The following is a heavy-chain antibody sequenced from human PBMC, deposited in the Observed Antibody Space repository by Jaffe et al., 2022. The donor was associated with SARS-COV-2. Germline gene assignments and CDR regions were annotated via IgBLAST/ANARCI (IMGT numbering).Heavy chain of an antibody. J-gene: IGHJ4*02. CDR2: ISGSGGST. V-gene: IGHV3-23*01. Sequence: EVQLLESGGGLVQPGGSLRLSCAASGFTFSSYSMTWVRQAPGRGLEWVSAISGSGGSTYYADSVKGRFTISRDSSKNTLHLQMNSLRAEDTAVYYCAKDRAYGGGYLNGHFDYWGQGTLVTVSS. CDR3: AKDRAYGGGYLNGHFDY. D-gene: IGHD2-15*01. CDR1: GFTFSSYS.